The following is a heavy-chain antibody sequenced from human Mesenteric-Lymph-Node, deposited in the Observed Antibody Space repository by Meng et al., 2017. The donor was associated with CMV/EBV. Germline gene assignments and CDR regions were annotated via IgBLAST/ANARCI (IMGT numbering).Heavy chain of an antibody. J-gene: IGHJ5*02. CDR3: VRDHMTMISDAGLRYLRLDP. D-gene: IGHD1-1*01. Sequence: GSLRLSCAVYGGSFSGYYWSWIRQPPGKGLEWIGEINHSGSTNYNPSLKSRVTISVDTSKNQFSLKLSSVTAADTAMYYCVRDHMTMISDAGLRYLRLDPWGQGTLVTVSS. CDR2: INHSGST. CDR1: GGSFSGYY. V-gene: IGHV4-34*01.